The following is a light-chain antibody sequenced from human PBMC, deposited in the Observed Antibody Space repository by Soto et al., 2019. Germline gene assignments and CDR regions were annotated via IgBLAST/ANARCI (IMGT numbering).Light chain of an antibody. CDR2: AAS. CDR1: QSIYSS. V-gene: IGKV1-39*01. CDR3: QQSYSAPYT. J-gene: IGKJ2*01. Sequence: DIQMTQSPSSLSASVGDRVTITCRASQSIYSSLNWYHQKPGKAPKLLIYAASNLQSWVPSRCSGSGSGTDFTLSISSMQPEDFATDYCQQSYSAPYTFGPGTKLEI.